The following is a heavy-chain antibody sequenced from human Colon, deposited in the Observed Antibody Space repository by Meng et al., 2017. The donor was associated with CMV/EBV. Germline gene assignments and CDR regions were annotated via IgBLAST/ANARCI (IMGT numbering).Heavy chain of an antibody. Sequence: SETLSLTCTVSGDSITSSGYYWGWIRQPPGKGLELIGMRFYSGSTSYKPSLKSRVTISVDTSKNQISLKLSSVTAADTAVYYCSRGSCSSNSCYTATGMDVWGQGTTVTVSS. V-gene: IGHV4-39*07. J-gene: IGHJ6*02. CDR3: SRGSCSSNSCYTATGMDV. CDR1: GDSITSSGYY. CDR2: RFYSGST. D-gene: IGHD2-2*02.